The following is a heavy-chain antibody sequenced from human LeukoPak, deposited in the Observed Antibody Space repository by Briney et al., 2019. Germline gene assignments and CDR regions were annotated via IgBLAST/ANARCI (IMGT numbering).Heavy chain of an antibody. D-gene: IGHD2-2*02. Sequence: ASVKVSCKASGYTFTSYYMHWVRQAPGQGLEWMGIINPSGGSTSYAQKFQGRVTMTRDTSTSTVYMELSSLRSEDTAVYYCARVVVVPAAILAYYYYYYMDVWGKGTTVTVSS. CDR3: ARVVVVPAAILAYYYYYYMDV. J-gene: IGHJ6*03. CDR2: INPSGGST. CDR1: GYTFTSYY. V-gene: IGHV1-46*01.